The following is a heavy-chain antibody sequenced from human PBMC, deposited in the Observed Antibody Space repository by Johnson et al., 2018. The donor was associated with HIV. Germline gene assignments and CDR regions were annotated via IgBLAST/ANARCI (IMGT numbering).Heavy chain of an antibody. CDR3: ARTNWNDDAGGAIDI. CDR2: IKQDGSER. D-gene: IGHD1-1*01. J-gene: IGHJ3*02. V-gene: IGHV3-7*01. Sequence: VQLVESGGGLVKPGGSLRLSCAVSGFKFSDFYMTWIRQVPGKGLEWVANIKQDGSERHYVDSVKGRFTVSRDNAKNSLYLQVNSLRAEDTAVYYCARTNWNDDAGGAIDIWGQGTTVTVSS. CDR1: GFKFSDFY.